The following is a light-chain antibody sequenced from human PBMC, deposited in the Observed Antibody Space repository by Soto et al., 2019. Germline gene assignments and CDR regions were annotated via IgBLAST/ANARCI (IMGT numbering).Light chain of an antibody. J-gene: IGKJ1*01. CDR2: KAS. CDR1: QNINTW. Sequence: IQMTQSPSTLSASVGDRVTITCRASQNINTWLAWYQQKPGAPPKLLIFKASHLQSGVPSRFSGAGSGTRFTLTISGLQPDDFATYYCSQSSNYVWTFGQGTKVEVK. CDR3: SQSSNYVWT. V-gene: IGKV1-5*03.